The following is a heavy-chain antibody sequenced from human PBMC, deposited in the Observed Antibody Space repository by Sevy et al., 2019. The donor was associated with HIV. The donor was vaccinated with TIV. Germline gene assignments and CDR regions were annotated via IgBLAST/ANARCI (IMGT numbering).Heavy chain of an antibody. CDR2: VKQDMSEK. D-gene: IGHD3-22*01. V-gene: IGHV3-7*01. CDR1: GFTFSSNW. J-gene: IGHJ4*02. CDR3: ARAKQVTMLVVIGGLYFDL. Sequence: GGSLRLSCAASGFTFSSNWMTWVRQAPGKGLEWVANVKQDMSEKYYAESVKGRFTISRDNAKNLLFLQMNSLRDENTAEYYCARAKQVTMLVVIGGLYFDLWGQGTLVTVSS.